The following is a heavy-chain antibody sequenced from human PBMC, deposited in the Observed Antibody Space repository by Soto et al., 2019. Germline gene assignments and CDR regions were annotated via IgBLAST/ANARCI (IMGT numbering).Heavy chain of an antibody. Sequence: SETLSLTCTVSGGSISSYYWSWIRQPPGKGLEWIGYIYYSGSTNYNPSLKSRVTISVDTSKNQFSLKLSSVTAADTAVYYCAREGRGRTGDGYNYDAFDIWGQGTMVTVSS. V-gene: IGHV4-59*01. CDR2: IYYSGST. J-gene: IGHJ3*02. D-gene: IGHD5-12*01. CDR1: GGSISSYY. CDR3: AREGRGRTGDGYNYDAFDI.